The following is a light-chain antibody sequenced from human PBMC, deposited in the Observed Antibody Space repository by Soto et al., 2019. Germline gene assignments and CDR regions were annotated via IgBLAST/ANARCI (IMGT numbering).Light chain of an antibody. CDR1: QSVSSN. CDR3: LQHNNWWT. Sequence: EIVMTQSPATLSGSPGERATLSCRASQSVSSNLVWYQQKPGQAPRLLIYGASSRATGVPVRFSGSGSGTEFTLTINSLQSEDFAVYYCLQHNNWWTFGQGTKVDIK. J-gene: IGKJ1*01. V-gene: IGKV3-15*01. CDR2: GAS.